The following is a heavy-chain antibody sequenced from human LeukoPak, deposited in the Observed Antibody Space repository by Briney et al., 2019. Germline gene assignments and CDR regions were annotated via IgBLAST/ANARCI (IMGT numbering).Heavy chain of an antibody. CDR1: GFTVSSNY. J-gene: IGHJ1*01. Sequence: GGSLRLSCAASGFTVSSNYMSWIRQAPGKGLEWVSYISSSGSTIYYADSVKGRFTISRDNAKNSLYLQMNSLRAEDTAVYYCARDLGYYDSSGDYRGAEYFQHWGQGTLVTVSS. V-gene: IGHV3-11*01. D-gene: IGHD3-22*01. CDR3: ARDLGYYDSSGDYRGAEYFQH. CDR2: ISSSGSTI.